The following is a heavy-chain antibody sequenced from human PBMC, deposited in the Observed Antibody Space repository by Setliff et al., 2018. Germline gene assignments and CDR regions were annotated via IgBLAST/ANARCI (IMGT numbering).Heavy chain of an antibody. CDR3: ARMSGFQYMDV. CDR1: GDPMSSRRYY. J-gene: IGHJ6*03. D-gene: IGHD3-3*01. Sequence: SETLSLTCTVSGDPMSSRRYYWAWIRQPAGKGLGWIGQIYTSWSTNYNPSLKSRVTISLDTSNNQFSLSLSSVTAADTAVYYCARMSGFQYMDVWGKGTTVTV. CDR2: IYTSWST. V-gene: IGHV4-61*09.